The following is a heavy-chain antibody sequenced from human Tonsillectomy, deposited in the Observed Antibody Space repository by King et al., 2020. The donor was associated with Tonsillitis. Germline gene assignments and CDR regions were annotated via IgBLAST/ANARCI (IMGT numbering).Heavy chain of an antibody. CDR3: TRSIGDDFWSGCPLPHYFDY. CDR1: W. J-gene: IGHJ4*01. CDR2: IKQDGSEK. D-gene: IGHD3-3*01. Sequence: WKSWGRQAPGKGLEWVANIKQDGSEKYYVYSVKGRFTISRDNAKNSLYLQMNSLRAEDMAVYYCTRSIGDDFWSGCPLPHYFDYWGRGTLVTVSS. V-gene: IGHV3-7*03.